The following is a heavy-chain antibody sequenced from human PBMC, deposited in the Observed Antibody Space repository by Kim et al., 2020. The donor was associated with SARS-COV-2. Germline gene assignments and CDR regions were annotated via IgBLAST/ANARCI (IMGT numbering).Heavy chain of an antibody. CDR2: MSSIGSYI. CDR3: ARAQNPLVGVVWFGELFDF. Sequence: GGSLRLSCAGSGFTFSNYSMNWVRQAPGKGLEWVSGMSSIGSYIYYADAVKGRFTISRDNAKNSVHLQMNSLRAEDTAVYYCARAQNPLVGVVWFGELFDFWGLGTLVTVSS. V-gene: IGHV3-21*01. J-gene: IGHJ4*02. CDR1: GFTFSNYS. D-gene: IGHD3-10*01.